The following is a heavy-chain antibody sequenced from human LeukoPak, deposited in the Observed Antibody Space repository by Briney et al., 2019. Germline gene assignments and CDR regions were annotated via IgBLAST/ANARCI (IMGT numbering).Heavy chain of an antibody. CDR1: GFTVSSNY. Sequence: PGGSLRLSCAASGFTVSSNYMSWVRQAPGEGLEWVSFIYSGGSTYYADSVKGRFTISRDNSKNTLYLQMNSLRAEDTAVYYCVRVDIVATINDYWGQGALVIVSS. V-gene: IGHV3-66*01. J-gene: IGHJ4*02. D-gene: IGHD5-12*01. CDR3: VRVDIVATINDY. CDR2: IYSGGST.